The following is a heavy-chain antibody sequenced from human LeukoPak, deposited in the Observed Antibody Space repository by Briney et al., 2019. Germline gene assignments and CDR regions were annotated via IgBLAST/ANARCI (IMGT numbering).Heavy chain of an antibody. Sequence: PSQTLSLSCTVSGGSISTGNYYWTWIRQPPGKGLEWIGNVYHSGSTNYNPSLKSRVTISVDTSKNQFSLKLTSVTAADTAVYYCASGSGWYCGYWGQGTLVTVSS. CDR1: GGSISTGNYY. CDR2: VYHSGST. J-gene: IGHJ4*02. D-gene: IGHD6-19*01. CDR3: ASGSGWYCGY. V-gene: IGHV4-30-2*01.